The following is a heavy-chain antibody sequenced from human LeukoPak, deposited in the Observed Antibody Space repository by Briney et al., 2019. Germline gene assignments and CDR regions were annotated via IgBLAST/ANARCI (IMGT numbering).Heavy chain of an antibody. Sequence: SETLSLTCTVSGGSISSYYWSWIRQPPGKGLEWIGYIYYSGSTNYNPSLKSRVTISVDTSKNQFSLKLSSVTAADTAVYYCARASGIDYYDSGVLDYWGQGTLVTVSS. V-gene: IGHV4-59*01. J-gene: IGHJ4*02. CDR2: IYYSGST. CDR1: GGSISSYY. D-gene: IGHD3-10*01. CDR3: ARASGIDYYDSGVLDY.